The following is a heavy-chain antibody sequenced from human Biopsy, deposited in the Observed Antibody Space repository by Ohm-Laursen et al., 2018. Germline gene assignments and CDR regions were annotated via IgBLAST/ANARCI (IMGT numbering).Heavy chain of an antibody. CDR3: TLEGAGFDN. V-gene: IGHV3-73*01. CDR1: GFTLSASA. CDR2: IRSKAKSYAT. Sequence: SLRLSCTASGFTLSASAVHWVRQASGKGLEWVGRIRSKAKSYATAYAASVTGRFTTSRDDSKNTTYLQMNSLKTEDTAVYYCTLEGAGFDNWGQGTLVTVSS. D-gene: IGHD3-10*01. J-gene: IGHJ4*02.